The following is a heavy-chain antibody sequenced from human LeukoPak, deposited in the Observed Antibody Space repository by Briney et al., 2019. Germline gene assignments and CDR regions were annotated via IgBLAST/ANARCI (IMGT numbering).Heavy chain of an antibody. CDR1: GFSFSSYS. J-gene: IGHJ6*03. D-gene: IGHD2-2*01. Sequence: GGSLRLSCAASGFSFSSYSMNWVRQAPGKGLEWVSSISSSSSYIYYADSVKGRFTISRDNAKNSLYLQMNSLRAEDTAAYYCAREVVPAAMPYYYYYMDVWGKGTTVTVSS. CDR2: ISSSSSYI. CDR3: AREVVPAAMPYYYYYMDV. V-gene: IGHV3-21*01.